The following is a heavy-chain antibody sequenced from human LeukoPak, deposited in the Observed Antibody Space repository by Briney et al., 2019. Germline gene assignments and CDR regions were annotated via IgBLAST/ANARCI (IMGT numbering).Heavy chain of an antibody. V-gene: IGHV3-48*04. Sequence: GGSLRLSCAASGFTFSSSGMNWVRQAPGKGLEWVSYISSATSTIYYADSVKGRFTIPRDNAKNSLYLQMNSLRAEDTAVYYCARDVTYYGGDWFDPWGQGTLVTVSS. CDR2: ISSATSTI. CDR3: ARDVTYYGGDWFDP. J-gene: IGHJ5*02. D-gene: IGHD4-23*01. CDR1: GFTFSSSG.